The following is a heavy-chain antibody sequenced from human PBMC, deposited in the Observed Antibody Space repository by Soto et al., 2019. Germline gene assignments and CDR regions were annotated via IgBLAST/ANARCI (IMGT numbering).Heavy chain of an antibody. CDR2: ISYDGSKK. CDR1: GFTFSSFG. D-gene: IGHD6-19*01. CDR3: AKDRGWSSADLDY. Sequence: QVQLVESGGGVVQPGRSLRLSCAASGFTFSSFGMHWVHQVPGKGLEWVALISYDGSKKYYADSVKGRFTISRDKSKNTLYLQMNSLRVEDTAVYYCAKDRGWSSADLDYWGQGTLVTVSS. V-gene: IGHV3-30*18. J-gene: IGHJ4*02.